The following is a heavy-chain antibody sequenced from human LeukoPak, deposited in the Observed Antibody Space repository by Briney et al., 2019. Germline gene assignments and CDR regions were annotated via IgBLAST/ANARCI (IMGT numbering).Heavy chain of an antibody. V-gene: IGHV3-30-3*01. CDR3: ARDYGGNSGNSAFDI. CDR2: ISYDGSNK. J-gene: IGHJ3*02. Sequence: VMSLRLSCAASGFTFCTYAMYWVRQARGQGLGWVAFISYDGSNKYYADSVKGRFTISRDNSKNTLYLQMNSLRAEDTAVYFCARDYGGNSGNSAFDIWGQGTMVTVSS. CDR1: GFTFCTYA. D-gene: IGHD4-23*01.